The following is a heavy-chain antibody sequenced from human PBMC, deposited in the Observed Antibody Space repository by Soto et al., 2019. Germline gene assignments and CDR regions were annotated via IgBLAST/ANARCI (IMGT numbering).Heavy chain of an antibody. J-gene: IGHJ6*02. CDR3: AGSRAYYYYGMDV. CDR1: GGSISSGGYY. CDR2: IYYSGST. Sequence: NPSETLSLTCTVSGGSISSGGYYWSWIRQHPGKGLEWIGYIYYSGSTYYNPSLKSRVTISVDTSKNQFSLKLSSVTAADTAVYYCAGSRAYYYYGMDVWGQGTTVTVS. V-gene: IGHV4-31*03.